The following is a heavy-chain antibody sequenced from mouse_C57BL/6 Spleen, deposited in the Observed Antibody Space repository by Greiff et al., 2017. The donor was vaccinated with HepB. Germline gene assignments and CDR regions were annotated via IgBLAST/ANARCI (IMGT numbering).Heavy chain of an antibody. CDR2: IDPSDSYT. J-gene: IGHJ2*01. CDR1: GYTFTSYW. D-gene: IGHD3-3*01. CDR3: ARGGVSRDYFDY. V-gene: IGHV1-69*01. Sequence: LVESGAELVMPGASVKLSCKASGYTFTSYWMHWVKQRPGQGLEWIGEIDPSDSYTNYNQKFKGKSTLTVDKSSSTAYMQLSSLTSEDSAVYYCARGGVSRDYFDYWGQGTTLTVSS.